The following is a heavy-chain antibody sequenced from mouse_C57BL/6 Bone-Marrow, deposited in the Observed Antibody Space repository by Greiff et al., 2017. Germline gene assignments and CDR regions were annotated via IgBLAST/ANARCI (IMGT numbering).Heavy chain of an antibody. D-gene: IGHD1-1*01. V-gene: IGHV1-80*01. CDR1: GYAFSSYW. CDR3: ARFITTVVDYFDY. CDR2: IYPGDGDT. J-gene: IGHJ2*01. Sequence: QVQLQQSGAELVKPGASVKISCKASGYAFSSYWMNWVKQRPGKGLECIGQIYPGDGDTNYNGKFKGKATLTADKSSSTAYMQLSSLTSEDSAVYFCARFITTVVDYFDYWGQGTTLTVSS.